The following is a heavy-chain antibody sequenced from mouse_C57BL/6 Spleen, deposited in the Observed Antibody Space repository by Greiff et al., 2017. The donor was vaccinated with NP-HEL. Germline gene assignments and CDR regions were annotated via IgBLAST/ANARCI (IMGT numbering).Heavy chain of an antibody. CDR1: GFTFSDYG. CDR2: ISSGSSTI. CDR3: ARRYGSSYHYYAMDY. V-gene: IGHV5-17*01. D-gene: IGHD1-1*01. J-gene: IGHJ4*01. Sequence: EVHLVESGGGLVKPGGSLKLSCAASGFTFSDYGMHWVRQAPEKGLEWVAYISSGSSTIYYADTVKGRFTISRDNAKNTLFLQMTSLRSEDTAMYYCARRYGSSYHYYAMDYWGQGTSVTVSS.